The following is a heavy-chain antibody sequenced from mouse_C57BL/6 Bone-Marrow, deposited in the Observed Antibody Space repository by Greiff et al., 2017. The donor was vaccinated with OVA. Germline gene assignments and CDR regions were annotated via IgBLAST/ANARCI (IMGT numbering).Heavy chain of an antibody. J-gene: IGHJ2*01. CDR1: GFTFSDYG. V-gene: IGHV5-17*01. D-gene: IGHD4-1*01. Sequence: EVKLVESGGGLVKPGGSLKLSCAASGFTFSDYGMHWVRQAPEKGLEWVAYISSGRSTIYYADTVKGRFTISRDNAKNTLYLQMTSLRSEDTAMYYCAILTGNFDYWGQGTTLTVSS. CDR3: AILTGNFDY. CDR2: ISSGRSTI.